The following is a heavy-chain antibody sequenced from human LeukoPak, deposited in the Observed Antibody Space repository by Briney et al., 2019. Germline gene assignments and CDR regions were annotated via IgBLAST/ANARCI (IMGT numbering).Heavy chain of an antibody. CDR3: AKSVSPGGGYDYFDY. Sequence: GGSLRLSRAASGFTFDDYAMHWVRQAPGKGLEWVSLISGDGGGTYYADSVKGRFTISRDNSKNSLYLQMSSLRAEDTAFYYCAKSVSPGGGYDYFDYWGQGTLVTVSS. V-gene: IGHV3-43*02. J-gene: IGHJ4*02. CDR2: ISGDGGGT. D-gene: IGHD5-12*01. CDR1: GFTFDDYA.